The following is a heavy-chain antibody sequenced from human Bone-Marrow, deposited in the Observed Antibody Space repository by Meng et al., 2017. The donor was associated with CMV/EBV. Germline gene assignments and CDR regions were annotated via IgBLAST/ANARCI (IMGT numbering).Heavy chain of an antibody. CDR2: IYYSGST. Sequence: ESLKISCAASGFTFDDYAMHWVRQVPGKGLEWIGYIYYSGSTNYNPSLKSRVTISVDTSKNQFSLKLSSVTAADTAVYYCARGGQSGIVVVPAALKFDYWGQRTLVTVSS. CDR1: GFTFDDYA. V-gene: IGHV4-59*01. D-gene: IGHD2-2*01. CDR3: ARGGQSGIVVVPAALKFDY. J-gene: IGHJ4*02.